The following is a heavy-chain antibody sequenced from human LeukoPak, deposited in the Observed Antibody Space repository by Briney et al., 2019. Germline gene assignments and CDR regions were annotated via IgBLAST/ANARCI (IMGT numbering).Heavy chain of an antibody. Sequence: PGGSLRLSCAASGFTFSSYSMSWVRQAPGKGLEWVSYISSSSSTIYYADSVKGRFTISRDNAKNSLYLQMNSLRDEDTAVYYCARDSYGNSGYYYVSDYWGQGTLVTVSS. CDR2: ISSSSSTI. V-gene: IGHV3-48*02. D-gene: IGHD3-22*01. CDR3: ARDSYGNSGYYYVSDY. CDR1: GFTFSSYS. J-gene: IGHJ4*02.